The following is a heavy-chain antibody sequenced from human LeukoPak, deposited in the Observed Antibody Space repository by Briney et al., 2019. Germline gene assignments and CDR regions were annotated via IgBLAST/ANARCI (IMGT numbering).Heavy chain of an antibody. CDR1: GFTFCTSA. Sequence: GGSLRLSCAASGFTFCTSALSWVRPAPGEGLEWVSAIGGSGGSSFYADSVKGRFTVSRDNSKNTLYLQMNSLRAEDTAVYYCAGRIAVAGTLEFWGQGTLVTVSS. J-gene: IGHJ4*02. V-gene: IGHV3-23*01. CDR3: AGRIAVAGTLEF. CDR2: IGGSGGSS. D-gene: IGHD6-19*01.